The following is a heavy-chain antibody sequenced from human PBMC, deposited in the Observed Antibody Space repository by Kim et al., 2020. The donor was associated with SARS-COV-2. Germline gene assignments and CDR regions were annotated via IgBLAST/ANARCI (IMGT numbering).Heavy chain of an antibody. V-gene: IGHV3-30-3*01. Sequence: GGSLRLSCAASGFTFSSYAMHWVRQAPGKGLEWVAVISYDGSNKYYADSVKGRFTISRDNSKNTLYLQMNSLRAEDTAVYYCARDGHIVVVPAVPSRYNWFDPWGQGTLVTVSS. CDR1: GFTFSSYA. CDR2: ISYDGSNK. D-gene: IGHD2-2*01. CDR3: ARDGHIVVVPAVPSRYNWFDP. J-gene: IGHJ5*02.